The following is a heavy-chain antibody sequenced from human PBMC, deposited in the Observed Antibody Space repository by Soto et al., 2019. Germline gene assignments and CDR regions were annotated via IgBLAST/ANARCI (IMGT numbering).Heavy chain of an antibody. CDR3: ARDDVAAAGDYDYYGMDV. D-gene: IGHD6-13*01. CDR1: GYTFTSYG. J-gene: IGHJ6*02. V-gene: IGHV1-18*01. Sequence: QVQLVQSGAEVKKPGASVKVSCKASGYTFTSYGISWVRQAPGQGLEWMGWISAYNGNTNYAQKLQGRVTMTTDTDTSTAYMELRGLSSDDTAVYYCARDDVAAAGDYDYYGMDVWGQGSTVTVSS. CDR2: ISAYNGNT.